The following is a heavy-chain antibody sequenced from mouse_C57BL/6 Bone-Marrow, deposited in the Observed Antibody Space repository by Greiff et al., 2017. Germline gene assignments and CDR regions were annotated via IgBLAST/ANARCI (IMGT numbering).Heavy chain of an antibody. CDR2: IAPNSGGT. CDR3: ARAYYDYCDY. CDR1: GYTFTSYW. V-gene: IGHV1-72*01. Sequence: QVPLQQSGAELVKPGASVKLSCKASGYTFTSYWLHWVKQRPGRGLEWIGRIAPNSGGTKYNEKFKSKATLTVDKPSSTAYMQLSSLTSEDSAVYYCARAYYDYCDYWGKGTTLTVSA. D-gene: IGHD2-4*01. J-gene: IGHJ2*01.